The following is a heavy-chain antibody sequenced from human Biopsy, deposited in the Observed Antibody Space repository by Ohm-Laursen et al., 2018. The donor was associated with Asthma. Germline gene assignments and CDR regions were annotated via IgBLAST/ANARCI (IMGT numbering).Heavy chain of an antibody. J-gene: IGHJ6*02. V-gene: IGHV1-69*13. D-gene: IGHD5-12*01. CDR1: GYPFTDYY. Sequence: SVKASCKASGYPFTDYYVHWVRQAPGQGLEWMGGLIPVLGTPDHAQMFEGRVTITADESTSTAYMELSSLSSEDTAVYYCARGYSGSDRIVYYYSGLEVWGQGTTVTVSS. CDR3: ARGYSGSDRIVYYYSGLEV. CDR2: LIPVLGTP.